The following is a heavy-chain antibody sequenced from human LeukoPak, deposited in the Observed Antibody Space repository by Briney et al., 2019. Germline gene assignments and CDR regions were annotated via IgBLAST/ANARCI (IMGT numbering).Heavy chain of an antibody. CDR3: AREAQGGSSGWFDY. V-gene: IGHV1-2*02. CDR1: GYTFTGYY. CDR2: INPNSGGT. Sequence: ASVKVSCKASGYTFTGYYMHWVRQAPGQGLEWMGWINPNSGGTNYARKFQGRVTMTRDTSISTAYMELSRLRSDDTAVYYCAREAQGGSSGWFDYWGQGTLVTVSS. J-gene: IGHJ4*02. D-gene: IGHD6-19*01.